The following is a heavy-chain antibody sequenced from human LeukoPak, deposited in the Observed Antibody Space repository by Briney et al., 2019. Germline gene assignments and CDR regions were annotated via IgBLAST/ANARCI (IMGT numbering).Heavy chain of an antibody. Sequence: GGSLRLSCVASEFTFSSYGMHWVRQAPGKGLEWVAYIRYDGSDRYYADSVKGRFTISRDNSKNTVSLQLSSLRVEDTAVYFCAKDREDSAMISGVFDLWGRGTLVTVSS. CDR2: IRYDGSDR. CDR1: EFTFSSYG. J-gene: IGHJ2*01. CDR3: AKDREDSAMISGVFDL. D-gene: IGHD5-18*01. V-gene: IGHV3-30*02.